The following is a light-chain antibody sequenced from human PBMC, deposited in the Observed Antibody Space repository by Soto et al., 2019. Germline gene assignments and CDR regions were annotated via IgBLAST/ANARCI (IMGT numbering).Light chain of an antibody. CDR2: EDN. J-gene: IGLJ2*01. CDR3: QSYDDIHVV. CDR1: SGSIRTKY. V-gene: IGLV6-57*01. Sequence: NFMLTQPHSVSGSPGKTVTISCTRTSGSIRTKYVQWYQQRPGSSPRIMIYEDNERPSGVPDRFSGSIDSSSNSAPLTIAGLQTEDEADYYCQSYDDIHVVFGGGTKLTVL.